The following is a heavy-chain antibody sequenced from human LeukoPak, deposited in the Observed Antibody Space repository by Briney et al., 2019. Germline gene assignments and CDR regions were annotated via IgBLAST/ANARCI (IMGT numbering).Heavy chain of an antibody. V-gene: IGHV3-66*01. CDR2: SDGTT. D-gene: IGHD6-13*01. CDR3: ARDLRYSSSWYLSPFDY. J-gene: IGHJ4*02. Sequence: SDGTTSFADSVQGRFTIYRDNSKNTLYLQMNSLRDEDTAVYYCARDLRYSSSWYLSPFDYWGQGTLVTVSS.